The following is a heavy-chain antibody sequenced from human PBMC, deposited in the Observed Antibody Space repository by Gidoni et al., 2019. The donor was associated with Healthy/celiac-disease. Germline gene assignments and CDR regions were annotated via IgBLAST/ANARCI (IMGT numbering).Heavy chain of an antibody. CDR3: ARGSRWFGELFGRMSFDY. CDR1: GGSFSGYY. J-gene: IGHJ4*02. V-gene: IGHV4-34*01. D-gene: IGHD3-10*01. CDR2: INHSGST. Sequence: QVQLQQWGAGLLKPSETLSLTCAVYGGSFSGYYWSWIRQPPGKGLEWIGEINHSGSTNYNPSLKSRVTISVDTSKNQFSLKLSSVTAADTAVYYCARGSRWFGELFGRMSFDYWGQGTLVTVSS.